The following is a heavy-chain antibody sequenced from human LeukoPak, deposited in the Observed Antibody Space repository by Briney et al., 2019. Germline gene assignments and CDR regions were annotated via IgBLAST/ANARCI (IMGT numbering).Heavy chain of an antibody. J-gene: IGHJ5*02. D-gene: IGHD3-9*01. CDR1: GFTFSSYG. Sequence: GGSLRLSCAASGFTFSSYGMHWVRQAPGKGLEWVAVIWYDGSNKYYADSVKGRFTISRDNAKNTLYLQMNSLRAEDTAVYYCARGVGLRYFDWLFNNWFDPWGQGTLVTVSS. CDR3: ARGVGLRYFDWLFNNWFDP. V-gene: IGHV3-33*01. CDR2: IWYDGSNK.